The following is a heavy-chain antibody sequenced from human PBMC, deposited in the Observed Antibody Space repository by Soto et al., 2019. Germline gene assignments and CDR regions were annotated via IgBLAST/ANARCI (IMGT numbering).Heavy chain of an antibody. CDR1: GDSVSGNSAA. Sequence: SQTLALTWAISGDSVSGNSAAWNWIRQSPSRGLEWLGRTYYRSKWYNDYAVSVKSRITVTPDTSKNQFSLHLNSVTPEDTAVYYXAREFPYYESSDSYFDYWRPGALVTVSS. V-gene: IGHV6-1*01. J-gene: IGHJ4*02. CDR3: AREFPYYESSDSYFDY. CDR2: TYYRSKWYN. D-gene: IGHD3-16*01.